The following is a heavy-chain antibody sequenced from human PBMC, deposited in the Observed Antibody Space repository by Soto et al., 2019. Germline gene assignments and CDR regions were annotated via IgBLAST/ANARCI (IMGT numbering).Heavy chain of an antibody. D-gene: IGHD2-2*01. Sequence: EVQLVESGGGVVKPGGSLRLSCAASGFTFSNAWLSWVRQAPGKGLEWVARIKSKTDGGTTDYAAPVKGRFTISRDDSKNTLYLHMNSLNPADTAVEYCTTDPWVPPKPHVDVWGQGTTVTVS. CDR1: GFTFSNAW. J-gene: IGHJ6*02. V-gene: IGHV3-15*01. CDR2: IKSKTDGGTT. CDR3: TTDPWVPPKPHVDV.